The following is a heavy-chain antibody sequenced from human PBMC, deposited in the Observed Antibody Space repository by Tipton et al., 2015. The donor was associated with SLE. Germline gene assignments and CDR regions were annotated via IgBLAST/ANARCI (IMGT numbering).Heavy chain of an antibody. CDR1: GGSISGYY. Sequence: TLSLTCTVSGGSISGYYWSWIRQSPGKGLEWIGYISYTGSTTFNPSLKSRVTISLDTSKNNFSLKLNSVTAADTAVYYCARELDTFDIWGQGTMVTVSS. V-gene: IGHV4-59*12. CDR3: ARELDTFDI. CDR2: ISYTGST. J-gene: IGHJ3*02.